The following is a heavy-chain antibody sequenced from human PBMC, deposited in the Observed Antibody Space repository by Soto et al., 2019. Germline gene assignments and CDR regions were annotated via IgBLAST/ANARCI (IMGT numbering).Heavy chain of an antibody. CDR3: EKAGRLRFLEWSLYHYGMDV. CDR2: ISYDGSNK. CDR1: GFPFSIYG. V-gene: IGHV3-30*18. Sequence: PGGSLRLSCAASGFPFSIYGMHWVRQAPGKGLEWVAVISYDGSNKYYADSVKGRFTISRDNSKNTLYLQMNRLRAEDTAVYYCEKAGRLRFLEWSLYHYGMDVWGQGT. J-gene: IGHJ6*02. D-gene: IGHD3-3*01.